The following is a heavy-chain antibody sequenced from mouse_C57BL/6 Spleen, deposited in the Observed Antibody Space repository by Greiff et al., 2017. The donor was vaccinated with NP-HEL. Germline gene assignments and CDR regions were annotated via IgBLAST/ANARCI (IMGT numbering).Heavy chain of an antibody. V-gene: IGHV1-81*01. J-gene: IGHJ3*01. D-gene: IGHD4-1*01. CDR1: GYTFTSYG. Sequence: VQVVESGAELARPGASVKLSCKASGYTFTSYGISWVKQRTGQGLEWIGEIYPRSGNTYYNEKFKGKATLTADKSSSTAYMELRSLTSEDSAVYFCATNWDKGFAYWGQGTLVTVSA. CDR2: IYPRSGNT. CDR3: ATNWDKGFAY.